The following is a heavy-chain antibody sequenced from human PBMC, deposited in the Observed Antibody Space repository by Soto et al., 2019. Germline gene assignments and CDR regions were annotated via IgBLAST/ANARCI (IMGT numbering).Heavy chain of an antibody. CDR3: ARADWFTGAFDI. Sequence: ASVKVSCKASGYTFTSYSMYWVRQAPGQRLECLGWINAGNGNTKYSQNFEGRVTLTRDTSATTAYMELNSLTSEDTAVYYCARADWFTGAFDIWGQGTMVTVSS. J-gene: IGHJ3*02. CDR1: GYTFTSYS. CDR2: INAGNGNT. D-gene: IGHD3-9*01. V-gene: IGHV1-3*01.